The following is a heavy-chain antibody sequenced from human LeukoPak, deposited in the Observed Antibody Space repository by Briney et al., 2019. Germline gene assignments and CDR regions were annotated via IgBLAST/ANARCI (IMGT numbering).Heavy chain of an antibody. D-gene: IGHD3-10*01. V-gene: IGHV4-28*01. CDR1: YSXXXSNW. Sequence: YSXXXSNWWGWIRPPPGKGLEWIGYIYYSGSTYYNPSLKSRVTISVDTSKNQFSLKLSSVTAADTAVYYCARHSITMVRGVRGDAFDIWGQGTMVTVSS. CDR3: ARHSITMVRGVRGDAFDI. J-gene: IGHJ3*02. CDR2: IYYSGST.